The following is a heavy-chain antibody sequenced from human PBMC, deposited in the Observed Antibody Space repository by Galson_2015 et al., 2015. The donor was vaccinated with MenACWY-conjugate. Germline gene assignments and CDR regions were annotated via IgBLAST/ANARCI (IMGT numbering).Heavy chain of an antibody. CDR2: IIPIFGTA. CDR3: ARARYYDSSGRDYMDV. Sequence: SVKVSCKASGGTFSSYAISWVRQAPGQGLEWMGGIIPIFGTANYAQKFQGRVTITADESTSTAYMELSSLRSEDTAVYYCARARYYDSSGRDYMDVWGKGTTVTVSS. D-gene: IGHD3-22*01. V-gene: IGHV1-69*13. J-gene: IGHJ6*03. CDR1: GGTFSSYA.